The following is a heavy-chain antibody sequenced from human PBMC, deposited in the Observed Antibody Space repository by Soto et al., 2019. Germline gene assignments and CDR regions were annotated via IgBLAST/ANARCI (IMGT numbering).Heavy chain of an antibody. J-gene: IGHJ4*02. CDR1: GFTFGDYW. CDR3: AKLGSGYYTGLYFDY. D-gene: IGHD3-3*01. V-gene: IGHV3-7*03. CDR2: IKKDGSEN. Sequence: PGGSLRLSCAASGFTFGDYWMSWVRQAPGKGLEWVAHIKKDGSENYYVDSVTGRFTVSRDNTKNSLYLQMNSLRAEDTAVYYCAKLGSGYYTGLYFDYWGQGTQVTVSS.